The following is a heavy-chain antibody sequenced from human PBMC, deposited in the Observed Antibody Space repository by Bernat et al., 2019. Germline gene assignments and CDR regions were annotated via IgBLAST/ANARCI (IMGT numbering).Heavy chain of an antibody. CDR1: GFTFNTYW. J-gene: IGHJ4*02. CDR3: AQYYDILTCKRGFDN. CDR2: IKQDGSGI. D-gene: IGHD3-9*01. Sequence: EVQLVESGGGLVQSGGSLRLSCAASGFTFNTYWMSWVRQAPGRGLDWVGNIKQDGSGIYYADSVKGRFTISRDNAKNSLYLQMNSLRVEDTAVYYCAQYYDILTCKRGFDNWVQGALVTVSS. V-gene: IGHV3-7*01.